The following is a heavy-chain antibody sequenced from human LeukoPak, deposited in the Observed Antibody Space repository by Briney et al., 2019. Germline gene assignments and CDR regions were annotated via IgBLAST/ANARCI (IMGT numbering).Heavy chain of an antibody. CDR3: TRIVPAAEITNRFGP. J-gene: IGHJ5*02. D-gene: IGHD2-2*01. CDR2: IYYSGST. Sequence: SETLSLTCAVSGYSISSSNWWGWIRQPPGKGLEWIGYIYYSGSTSYNPSLKSRVTMSVATPKNQFSLKLSSVTAVDAVVYHCTRIVPAAEITNRFGPWGQGNLVNVSS. CDR1: GYSISSSNW. V-gene: IGHV4-28*01.